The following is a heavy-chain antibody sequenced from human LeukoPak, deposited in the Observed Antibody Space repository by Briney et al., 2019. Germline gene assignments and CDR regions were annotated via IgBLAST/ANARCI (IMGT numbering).Heavy chain of an antibody. V-gene: IGHV3-33*01. CDR2: IWYDGSNK. J-gene: IGHJ5*02. D-gene: IGHD4-11*01. CDR3: ARVGTVIPHFGFDWFDP. Sequence: GGSLRLSCAASGFTFSSYGMHWVRQAPGKGLEWVAAIWYDGSNKYYADSVKGRFTISRDNSKNTLYLQMNSLRAEDTAVYYCARVGTVIPHFGFDWFDPWGQGTLVTVSS. CDR1: GFTFSSYG.